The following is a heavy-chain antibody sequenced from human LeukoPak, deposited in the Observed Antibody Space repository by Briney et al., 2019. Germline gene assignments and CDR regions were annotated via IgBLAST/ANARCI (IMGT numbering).Heavy chain of an antibody. J-gene: IGHJ4*02. CDR1: GITLSNYG. CDR2: ISGSGGRP. Sequence: GGALRLSCAVSGITLSNYGMNWVRQAPGKGLEWVAGISGSGGRPNYAESVKGGFTISRDNAKNTLYLQMNSLRAEDTAVYFCAKRGVVIRVILVGFHKEAYYFDSWGQGALVTVSS. CDR3: AKRGVVIRVILVGFHKEAYYFDS. V-gene: IGHV3-23*01. D-gene: IGHD3-22*01.